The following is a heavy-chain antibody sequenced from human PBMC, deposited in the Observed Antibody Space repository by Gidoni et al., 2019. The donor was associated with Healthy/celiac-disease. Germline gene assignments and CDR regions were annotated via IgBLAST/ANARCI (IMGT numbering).Heavy chain of an antibody. CDR2: ISVSGGST. CDR1: GFPFSSYA. V-gene: IGHV3-23*01. CDR3: AKSSGSYWYFDL. J-gene: IGHJ2*01. D-gene: IGHD1-26*01. Sequence: EVQLLESGGGLVQPGGSLRLSCSAAGFPFSSYAMSWVRQAPGKGLEWVSAISVSGGSTYYADSVKGRFTISRDNSKNTLYLQMNSLRAEDTAVYYCAKSSGSYWYFDLWGRGTLVTVSS.